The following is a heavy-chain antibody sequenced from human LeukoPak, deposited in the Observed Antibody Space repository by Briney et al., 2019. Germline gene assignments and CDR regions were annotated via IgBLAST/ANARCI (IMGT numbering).Heavy chain of an antibody. CDR3: ARGGRYSYASFDY. CDR1: GSTFSSYW. Sequence: GGSLRLSCAASGSTFSSYWMHWVRQAPGKGLVWVSRINSDGSSTSYADPVKGRFTISRDNAKNTLYLQMNSLRAEDTAVYYCARGGRYSYASFDYWGQGTLVTVSS. J-gene: IGHJ4*02. D-gene: IGHD5-18*01. CDR2: INSDGSST. V-gene: IGHV3-74*01.